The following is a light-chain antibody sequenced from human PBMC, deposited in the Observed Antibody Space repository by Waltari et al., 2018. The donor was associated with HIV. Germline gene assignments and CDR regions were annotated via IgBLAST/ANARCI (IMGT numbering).Light chain of an antibody. CDR3: QQYDSYSSSFF. Sequence: DIQMTQSPSTLSASVGDRVTITCRASQSISDWLAWFQQKPGKAPKLLIYKASTLESGVPSRFTGSGSRTEFTLTLNSQQPDDFATYYCQQYDSYSSSFFFDEGTTTEI. J-gene: IGKJ2*01. CDR1: QSISDW. CDR2: KAS. V-gene: IGKV1-5*03.